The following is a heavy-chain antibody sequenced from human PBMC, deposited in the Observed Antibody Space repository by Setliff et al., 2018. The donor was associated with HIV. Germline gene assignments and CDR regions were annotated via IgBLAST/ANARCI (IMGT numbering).Heavy chain of an antibody. CDR3: AKIPHTGDSAFDV. Sequence: GESLNISCAASGFTFSSYGMHWVRQAPGKGLEWVSLISYDGSKKYYADSVKGRFSISRDNPKNTVYLQMNSLRPEDTALYYCAKIPHTGDSAFDVWGQGTMVTVSS. CDR1: GFTFSSYG. CDR2: ISYDGSKK. V-gene: IGHV3-30*18. J-gene: IGHJ3*01. D-gene: IGHD7-27*01.